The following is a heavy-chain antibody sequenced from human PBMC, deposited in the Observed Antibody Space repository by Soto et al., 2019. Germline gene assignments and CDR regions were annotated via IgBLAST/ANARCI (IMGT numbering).Heavy chain of an antibody. J-gene: IGHJ6*02. CDR3: AREGIAVAAGYYYYGMDG. D-gene: IGHD6-19*01. CDR1: AGSLSSHY. CDR2: IYYSGST. V-gene: IGHV4-59*11. Sequence: SATLSHTGPVSAGSLSSHYWSWLRPPPGEGLEWIGYIYYSGSTNYNPSLKSRVTISVDTSKNQFSLKLSSVTAADTAVYYCAREGIAVAAGYYYYGMDGWGQGTTVTVSS.